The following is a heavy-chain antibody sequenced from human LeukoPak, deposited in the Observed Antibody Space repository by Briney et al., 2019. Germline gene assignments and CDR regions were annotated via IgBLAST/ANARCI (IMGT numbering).Heavy chain of an antibody. V-gene: IGHV3-21*01. CDR2: ISSSSSYI. D-gene: IGHD1-26*01. CDR1: GFTFSSYS. CDR3: AKGKSGSFYSAFDY. Sequence: PGGSLRLSCAASGFTFSSYSMNWVRQAPGKGLEWVSSISSSSSYIYYADSVKGRFTISRDNAKNSLYLQMNSLRAEDTAVYYCAKGKSGSFYSAFDYWGQGTLVTVSS. J-gene: IGHJ4*02.